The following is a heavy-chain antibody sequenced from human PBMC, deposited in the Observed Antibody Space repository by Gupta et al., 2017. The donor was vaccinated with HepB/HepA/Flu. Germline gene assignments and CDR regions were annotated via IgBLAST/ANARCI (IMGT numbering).Heavy chain of an antibody. D-gene: IGHD2-15*01. CDR2: IYYSGST. J-gene: IGHJ5*02. V-gene: IGHV4-39*01. CDR3: ARHDIGLLGVGWFDP. Sequence: QLQLQESGPGLVKLSETLSLTCTVSGGSISRSSYYWGWIRQPPGKGLEWIGSIYYSGSTYYNPSLKSRVTISVDTSKNQFSLKLSSVTAADTAVYYCARHDIGLLGVGWFDPWGQGTLVTVSS. CDR1: GGSISRSSYY.